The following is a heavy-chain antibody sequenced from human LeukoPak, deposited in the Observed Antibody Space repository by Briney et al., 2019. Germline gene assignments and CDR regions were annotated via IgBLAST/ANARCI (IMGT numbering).Heavy chain of an antibody. J-gene: IGHJ5*02. Sequence: SQTLSLTCAISGDSVSSNSAAWNWIRQSPSRGLEWLGRIYYRSKWYNDYAVSVESRITINPDISKNQFSLQLNSVTPEDTAVYCCARDVRRVVGAWGQGTLVTVSS. V-gene: IGHV6-1*01. CDR1: GDSVSSNSAA. CDR3: ARDVRRVVGA. D-gene: IGHD2-15*01. CDR2: IYYRSKWYN.